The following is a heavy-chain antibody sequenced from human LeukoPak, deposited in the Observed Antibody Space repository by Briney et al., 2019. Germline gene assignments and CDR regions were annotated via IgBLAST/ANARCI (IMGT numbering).Heavy chain of an antibody. V-gene: IGHV3-66*04. CDR3: ARLVTGTTVINSGWFDP. CDR1: GFTVSSNY. J-gene: IGHJ5*02. D-gene: IGHD4-23*01. Sequence: PGGSLRLSCAASGFTVSSNYMTWVRQAPGKGLEWASVIYSGGNTYYADSVKGRFSISRDNSENTVYLQMNSLRAEDTAVYYCARLVTGTTVINSGWFDPWGQGTLVTVSS. CDR2: IYSGGNT.